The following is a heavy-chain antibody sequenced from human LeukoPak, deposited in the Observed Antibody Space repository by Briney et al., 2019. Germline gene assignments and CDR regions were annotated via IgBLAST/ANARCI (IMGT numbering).Heavy chain of an antibody. Sequence: GRSLRLSCAASGFTFSSYAMHWVRQAPGKGLEWVAVISYDGSNKYYADSVKGRFTISRDNSKNTLYLQMNSLRVEDTAVYYCARDWLGVNWGYCDYWGQGTLVTVSS. J-gene: IGHJ4*02. CDR1: GFTFSSYA. D-gene: IGHD7-27*01. CDR2: ISYDGSNK. V-gene: IGHV3-30*01. CDR3: ARDWLGVNWGYCDY.